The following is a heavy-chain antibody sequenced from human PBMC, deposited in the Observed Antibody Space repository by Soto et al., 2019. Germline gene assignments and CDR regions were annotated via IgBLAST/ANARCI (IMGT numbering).Heavy chain of an antibody. CDR2: IVVGSGNT. D-gene: IGHD2-15*01. CDR1: GFTFTSSA. Sequence: ASVKVSCKASGFTFTSSAMQWVRQARGQRLEWIGWIVVGSGNTNYAQKFQERVTITRDMSTSTAYMELSSLRSEDTAVYYCAADHRCSGGSCYYYFDYWGQGTLVTVSS. J-gene: IGHJ4*02. CDR3: AADHRCSGGSCYYYFDY. V-gene: IGHV1-58*02.